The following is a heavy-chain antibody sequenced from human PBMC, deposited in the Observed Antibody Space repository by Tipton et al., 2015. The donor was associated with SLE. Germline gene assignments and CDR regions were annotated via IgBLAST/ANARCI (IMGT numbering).Heavy chain of an antibody. CDR2: IYYSGST. CDR3: ARYSSGWYLRAFDI. Sequence: LRLSCTVSGGSISSYYWSWIRQPPGKGLEWIGYIYYSGSTNYNPSLKSRVTISVDTSKNQFSLKLSSVTAADTAVYYCARYSSGWYLRAFDIWGQGTMVTVSS. D-gene: IGHD6-19*01. J-gene: IGHJ3*02. V-gene: IGHV4-59*12. CDR1: GGSISSYY.